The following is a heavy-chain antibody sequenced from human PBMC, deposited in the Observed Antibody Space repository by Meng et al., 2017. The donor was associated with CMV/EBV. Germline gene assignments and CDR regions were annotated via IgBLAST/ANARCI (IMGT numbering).Heavy chain of an antibody. J-gene: IGHJ6*02. CDR1: GFTFSSYG. D-gene: IGHD6-13*01. CDR3: ARDGTIAAAGHSYYYYGMDV. CDR2: LKQDGSEK. Sequence: GESLKISCAASGFTFSSYGMHWVRQAPGKGLEWVANLKQDGSEKYYVDSVKGRFTIPRDNAKNSLYLQMNSLRAEDTAVYYCARDGTIAAAGHSYYYYGMDVWGQGTTVTVSS. V-gene: IGHV3-7*01.